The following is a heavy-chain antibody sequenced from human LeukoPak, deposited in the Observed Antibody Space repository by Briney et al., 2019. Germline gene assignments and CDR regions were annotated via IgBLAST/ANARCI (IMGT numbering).Heavy chain of an antibody. CDR1: GFTFSRYW. CDR3: SGDFTGPDDS. CDR2: MNTDGSRI. V-gene: IGHV3-74*01. D-gene: IGHD2-8*02. Sequence: GGSLRLSCAASGFTFSRYWMHWVRQAPGKGLVWVSRMNTDGSRIDYADSVKGRFTISRDNAKNTLYLQMNSLGAEDTAVYFCSGDFTGPDDSWGQGTLVTVSS. J-gene: IGHJ4*02.